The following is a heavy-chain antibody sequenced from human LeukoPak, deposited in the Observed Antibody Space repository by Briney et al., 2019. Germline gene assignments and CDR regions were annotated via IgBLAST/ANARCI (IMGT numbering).Heavy chain of an antibody. J-gene: IGHJ4*02. D-gene: IGHD1-26*01. CDR3: ARGGGSYSEVDY. CDR2: KNPNSGNT. V-gene: IGHV1-8*03. CDR1: GYTFTSYD. Sequence: ASVTVSCKASGYTFTSYDINWVRQATGQGLEWMGWKNPNSGNTGYAQKFQGRVTITRNTSISTAYMELSSLRSEDTAVYYCARGGGSYSEVDYWGQGTLVTVSS.